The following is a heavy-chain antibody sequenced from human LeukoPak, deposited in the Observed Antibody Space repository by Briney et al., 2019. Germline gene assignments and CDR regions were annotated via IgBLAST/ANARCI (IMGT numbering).Heavy chain of an antibody. CDR3: AKDTGGYSYANFDY. Sequence: GGSLRLSCAASGFTFRSYAMSWVRQAPGKGLEWVSGISGSGGGTNYAESVKGRFTISRDNSKNTLYLQMNSLRAEDTAVYYCAKDTGGYSYANFDYWGQGTLVTVSS. CDR2: ISGSGGGT. CDR1: GFTFRSYA. D-gene: IGHD5-18*01. J-gene: IGHJ4*02. V-gene: IGHV3-23*01.